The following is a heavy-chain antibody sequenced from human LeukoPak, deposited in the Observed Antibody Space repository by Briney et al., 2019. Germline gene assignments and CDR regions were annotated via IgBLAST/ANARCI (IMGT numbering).Heavy chain of an antibody. V-gene: IGHV3-23*01. CDR3: TKGSAGGRPYYFDN. J-gene: IGHJ4*02. Sequence: GGSLRPPLAAPGFTFSSYAMGWVPQAPGKGLEGVSAISGSGGSTYYADSVKGRFTISRDNPKNTLYLLMDSLRAEDTAVYFCTKGSAGGRPYYFDNWGQGTLVTVSS. CDR1: GFTFSSYA. CDR2: ISGSGGST. D-gene: IGHD2-15*01.